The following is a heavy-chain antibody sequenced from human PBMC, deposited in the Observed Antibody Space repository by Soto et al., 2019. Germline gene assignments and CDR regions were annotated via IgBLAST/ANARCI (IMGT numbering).Heavy chain of an antibody. CDR1: AECRCRYS. V-gene: IGHV4-59*01. CDR3: ARYLWGYCGVDCYPLDV. D-gene: IGHD2-21*02. J-gene: IGHJ6*02. Sequence: LSVECRVGAECRCRYSWNRNQKTPGKGLEWIGYLYYSGSTIYNPSLKSRVTISVDTSKNQFSLKMNSVTAADTVVYYCARYLWGYCGVDCYPLDVWGQGTTVTRLL. CDR2: LYYSGST.